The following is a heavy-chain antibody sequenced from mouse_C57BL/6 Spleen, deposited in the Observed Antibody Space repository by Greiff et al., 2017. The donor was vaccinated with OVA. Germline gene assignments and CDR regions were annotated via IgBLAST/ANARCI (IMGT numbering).Heavy chain of an antibody. J-gene: IGHJ3*01. CDR2: ISYDGSN. V-gene: IGHV3-6*01. Sequence: ESGPGLVKPSQSLSLTCSVTGYSITSGYYWNWIRQFPGNKLEWMGYISYDGSNNYNPSLKNRISITRDTSKNQFFLKLNSVTTEDTATYYCARGGGGNSNWFAYWGQGTLVTVSA. D-gene: IGHD2-1*01. CDR1: GYSITSGYY. CDR3: ARGGGGNSNWFAY.